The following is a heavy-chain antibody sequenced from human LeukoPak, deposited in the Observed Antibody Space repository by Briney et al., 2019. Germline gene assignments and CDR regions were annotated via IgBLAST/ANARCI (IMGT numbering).Heavy chain of an antibody. J-gene: IGHJ3*02. V-gene: IGHV3-33*06. D-gene: IGHD6-19*01. CDR2: IWYDGNNK. Sequence: GGSLRLSCAASGFTFSSYGMHWVRQAPGMGLEWVAIIWYDGNNKYYADSVKGRFTISRDNSGSTLYLQTNSLRVEDTAVYYCAKPVAGSSLGAFDIWGQGTMVTVSS. CDR1: GFTFSSYG. CDR3: AKPVAGSSLGAFDI.